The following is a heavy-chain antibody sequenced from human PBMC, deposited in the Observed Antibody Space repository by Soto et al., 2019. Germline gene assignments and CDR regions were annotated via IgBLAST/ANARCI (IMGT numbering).Heavy chain of an antibody. CDR2: INPANGNT. D-gene: IGHD2-21*01. J-gene: IGHJ3*01. CDR1: GFTFSDTL. CDR3: ARDMVSVSPRENDAFDV. V-gene: IGHV1-3*01. Sequence: QVQLVQSGAEMKKPGASVNISCQASGFTFSDTLINWVRQGPGQGLEWMGWINPANGNTRYSESFQGRGTISSLSSASTAYVAMRDLPSADTAVYSCARDMVSVSPRENDAFDVCGQGTMISVSS.